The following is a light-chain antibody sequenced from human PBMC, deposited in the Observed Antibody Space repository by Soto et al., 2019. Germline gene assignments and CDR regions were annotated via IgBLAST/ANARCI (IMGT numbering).Light chain of an antibody. Sequence: EIVLTQSPATLSLSPGETASLSCRASLSVSINLAWYQHKPGQAPRLLIYDASNRATAIPARFSGSGSGTGFTLTISSLEPEDFAVYFCQQRNSWPPMYTFGQGTKLEIK. J-gene: IGKJ2*01. CDR3: QQRNSWPPMYT. V-gene: IGKV3-11*01. CDR2: DAS. CDR1: LSVSIN.